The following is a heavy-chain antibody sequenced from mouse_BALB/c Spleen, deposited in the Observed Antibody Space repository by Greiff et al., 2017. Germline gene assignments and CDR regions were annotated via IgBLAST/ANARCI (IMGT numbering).Heavy chain of an antibody. D-gene: IGHD1-2*01. J-gene: IGHJ4*01. V-gene: IGHV1-77*01. CDR2: IYPGSGNT. CDR1: GYTFTDYY. Sequence: VKLVESGAELARPGASVKLSCKASGYTFTDYYINWVKQRTGQGLEWIGEIYPGSGNTYYNEKFKGKATLTADKSSSTAYMQLSSLTSEDSAVYFCASPTTATGNYYAMDYWGQGTSVTVSS. CDR3: ASPTTATGNYYAMDY.